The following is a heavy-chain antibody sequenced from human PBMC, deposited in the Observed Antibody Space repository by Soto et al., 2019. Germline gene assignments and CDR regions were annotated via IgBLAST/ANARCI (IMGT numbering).Heavy chain of an antibody. V-gene: IGHV4-4*02. CDR2: IYHSGST. J-gene: IGHJ6*02. CDR1: GGSISSSNW. CDR3: ARDRTHGYCSGGSCYSWPYYYGMDV. Sequence: PSETLSLTCAVSGGSISSSNWWSWVRQPPGKGLEWIGEIYHSGSTNYNPSLKSRVTISVDKSKNQFSLKLSSVTAADTAVYYCARDRTHGYCSGGSCYSWPYYYGMDVWGQGTTVTVSS. D-gene: IGHD2-15*01.